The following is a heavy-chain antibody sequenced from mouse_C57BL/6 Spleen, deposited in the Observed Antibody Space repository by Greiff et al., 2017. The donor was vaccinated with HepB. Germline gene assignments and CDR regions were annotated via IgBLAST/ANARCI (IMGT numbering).Heavy chain of an antibody. V-gene: IGHV5-6*01. Sequence: VSGFTFSSYGMSWVRQTPDKRLEWVATISSGGSYTYYPDSVKGRFTISRDNAKNTLYLQMSSLKSEDTAMYYCARTLITTVVAHYYAMDYWGQGTSVTVSS. D-gene: IGHD1-1*01. J-gene: IGHJ4*01. CDR1: GFTFSSYG. CDR2: ISSGGSYT. CDR3: ARTLITTVVAHYYAMDY.